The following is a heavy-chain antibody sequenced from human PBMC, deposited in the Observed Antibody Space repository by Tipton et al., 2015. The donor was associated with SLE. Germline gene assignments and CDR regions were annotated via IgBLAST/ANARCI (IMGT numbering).Heavy chain of an antibody. CDR2: ISGSGGST. CDR3: ARDLAHTVTTL. Sequence: SLRLPCAASGFTFSSYAMSWVCQAPGKGLGWVSAISGSGGSTYYADSVKGRFTISRDNSKNTLYLQMNSLRAEDTAVYYCARDLAHTVTTLWGQGTLFTVSS. J-gene: IGHJ4*02. CDR1: GFTFSSYA. V-gene: IGHV3-23*01. D-gene: IGHD4-17*01.